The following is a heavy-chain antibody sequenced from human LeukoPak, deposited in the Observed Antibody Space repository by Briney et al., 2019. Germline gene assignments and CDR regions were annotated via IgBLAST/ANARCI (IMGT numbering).Heavy chain of an antibody. CDR3: AKGWIGYCSSTSCSFDY. J-gene: IGHJ4*02. CDR2: ISGSGGST. Sequence: GGSLRLSCAASGFTFSSYAMSWVRQAPGKGLEWVSAISGSGGSTYYADSVKGRFTISRDNSKNTLYLQMNSLKAEDTAVYYCAKGWIGYCSSTSCSFDYWGQGTLVTVSS. D-gene: IGHD2-2*01. CDR1: GFTFSSYA. V-gene: IGHV3-23*01.